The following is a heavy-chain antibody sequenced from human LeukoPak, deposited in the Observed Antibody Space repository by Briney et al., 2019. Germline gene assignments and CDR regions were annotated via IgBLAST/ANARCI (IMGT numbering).Heavy chain of an antibody. D-gene: IGHD7-27*01. V-gene: IGHV4-4*09. Sequence: SETLSLTCTVFGGSISGYYWSWIRQPPGKGLEWIGYIFTSGTTNYDPSLRGRLTMSVDTSKNQFSLNLSSVTAADTAVYYCARHGGWGNNWFDPWGQGTLVTVSP. CDR3: ARHGGWGNNWFDP. CDR2: IFTSGTT. CDR1: GGSISGYY. J-gene: IGHJ5*02.